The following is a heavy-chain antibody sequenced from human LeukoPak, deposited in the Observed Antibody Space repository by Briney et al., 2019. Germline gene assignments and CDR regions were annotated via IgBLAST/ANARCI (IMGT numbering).Heavy chain of an antibody. J-gene: IGHJ4*02. CDR2: IYASGST. Sequence: SETLSLTCTVSGGSISSYYWSWIRQPPGKGLEWIGYIYASGSTNYNPSLKSRVTISVDTSKNQFSLKLSSVTAADTAVYYCAREDEGYTDYWGQGTLVTVSS. CDR3: AREDEGYTDY. V-gene: IGHV4-59*01. CDR1: GGSISSYY. D-gene: IGHD5-24*01.